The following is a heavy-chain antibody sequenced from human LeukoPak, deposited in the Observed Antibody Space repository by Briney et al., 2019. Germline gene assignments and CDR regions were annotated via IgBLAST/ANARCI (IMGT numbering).Heavy chain of an antibody. J-gene: IGHJ5*02. D-gene: IGHD6-19*01. CDR3: ARGPIGWRSWFDP. CDR2: INPNSGGT. Sequence: ASVKVSCKASGYTFTGYYMHWVRQAPGQGLEWMGWINPNSGGTNYAQKFQGRVTITRNTSISTAYMELSSLRSEDTAVYYCARGPIGWRSWFDPWGQGTLVTVSS. CDR1: GYTFTGYY. V-gene: IGHV1-2*02.